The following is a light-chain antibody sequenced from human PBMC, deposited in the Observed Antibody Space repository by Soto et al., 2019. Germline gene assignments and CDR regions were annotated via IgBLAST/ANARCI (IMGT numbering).Light chain of an antibody. CDR2: GNS. CDR3: QSYDSSLDVV. V-gene: IGLV1-40*01. CDR1: SSNIGAGYG. Sequence: QLVLTQPPSVSGAPGQRVTISCTGSSSNIGAGYGVHWYQQLPGTAPKLLIYGNSNRPSGVPDRFSGSKSGTSASLAITGLQAEDEADYDCQSYDSSLDVVFGGGTNVTVL. J-gene: IGLJ2*01.